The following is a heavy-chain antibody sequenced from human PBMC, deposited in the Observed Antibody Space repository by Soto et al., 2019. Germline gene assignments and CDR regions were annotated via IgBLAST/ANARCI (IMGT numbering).Heavy chain of an antibody. CDR1: GGTFSNYA. CDR2: IIPIFGSA. CDR3: AKDGGKDGYFGNWFDP. J-gene: IGHJ5*02. D-gene: IGHD5-12*01. V-gene: IGHV1-69*15. Sequence: QVQLVQSGAAVMKPGSSVKVSCKASGGTFSNYAIAWVRQAPGPGLAWLGRIIPIFGSANYAQKFQGRVTITADESTTTAYMELSSLRSDDTAVYYCAKDGGKDGYFGNWFDPWGQGTLVTVSS.